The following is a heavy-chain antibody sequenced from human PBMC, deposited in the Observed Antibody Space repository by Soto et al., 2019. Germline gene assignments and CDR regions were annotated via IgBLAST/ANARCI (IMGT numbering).Heavy chain of an antibody. J-gene: IGHJ5*02. D-gene: IGHD3-10*01. V-gene: IGHV3-23*01. CDR3: AKTGDFLGWFDP. CDR1: GFTFSSYA. Sequence: GGSLRLSCAASGFTFSSYAMSWVRQAPGKGLEWVSAISGGADTTYYADSVKGRFTISRDNSKNTLYLQMNSLRAEDTAVYYCAKTGDFLGWFDPWGQGTXVTVSS. CDR2: ISGGADTT.